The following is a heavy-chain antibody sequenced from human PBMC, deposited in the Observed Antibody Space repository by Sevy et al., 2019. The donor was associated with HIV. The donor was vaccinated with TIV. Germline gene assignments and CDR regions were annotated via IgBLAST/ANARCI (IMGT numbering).Heavy chain of an antibody. J-gene: IGHJ6*02. CDR2: INPNSGGT. D-gene: IGHD4-17*01. CDR1: GYTFTGYY. CDR3: ARDREVTSYYYYSMDV. Sequence: ASVKVSCKASGYTFTGYYMHWVRQAPGQGLEWMGRINPNSGGTNYAQKFRGRVTMTRDTFISTAYMELSRLRSDDTAVYYCARDREVTSYYYYSMDVWGQGTTVTVSS. V-gene: IGHV1-2*06.